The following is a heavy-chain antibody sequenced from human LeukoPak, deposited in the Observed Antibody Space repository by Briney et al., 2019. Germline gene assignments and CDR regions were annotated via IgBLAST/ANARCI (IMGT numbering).Heavy chain of an antibody. CDR1: GFTFSSYA. Sequence: GGSLRLSCAASGFTFSSYAMSWVRQAPGKGLEWVSAISWNSGSIGYADSVKGRFTISRDNAKNSLYLQMNSLRAEDTALYYCAKDSSSYTSGAFDIWGQGTMVTVSS. J-gene: IGHJ3*02. CDR2: ISWNSGSI. D-gene: IGHD2-2*02. V-gene: IGHV3-9*01. CDR3: AKDSSSYTSGAFDI.